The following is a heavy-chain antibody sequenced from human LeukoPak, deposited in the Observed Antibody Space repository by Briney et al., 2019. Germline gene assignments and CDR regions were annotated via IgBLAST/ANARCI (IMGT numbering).Heavy chain of an antibody. CDR2: INHSGST. D-gene: IGHD3-9*01. V-gene: IGHV4-34*01. J-gene: IGHJ4*02. CDR1: GGSFSGYY. Sequence: SETLSLTCAVYGGSFSGYYWSWIRQPPGKGLEWIGEINHSGSTNYNPSLKSRVTISVDTSKNQFSLKLSSVTAADTAVYYCTKEWRRDDILTGSFSDWGQGILVTVSS. CDR3: TKEWRRDDILTGSFSD.